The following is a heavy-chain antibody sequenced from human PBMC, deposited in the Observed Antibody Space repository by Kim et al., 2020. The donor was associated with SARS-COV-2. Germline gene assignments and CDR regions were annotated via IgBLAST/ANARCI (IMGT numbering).Heavy chain of an antibody. CDR1: GFTFSSYW. Sequence: GGSLRLSCAASGFTFSSYWMSWVRQAPGKGLEWVANIKQAGSDRYYVDSVRGRFTISRDNAKSSLYLQMNSLRADDTAVYYCAREGSSWYISSHFDYWG. D-gene: IGHD6-13*01. CDR3: AREGSSWYISSHFDY. CDR2: IKQAGSDR. V-gene: IGHV3-7*03. J-gene: IGHJ4*01.